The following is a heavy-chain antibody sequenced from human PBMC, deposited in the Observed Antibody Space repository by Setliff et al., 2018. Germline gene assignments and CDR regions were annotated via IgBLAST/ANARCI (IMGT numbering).Heavy chain of an antibody. D-gene: IGHD3-22*01. CDR2: INHRGTT. CDR3: ARGPRFDYESPTYRRRFDP. CDR1: GGSFSGYY. J-gene: IGHJ5*02. Sequence: SETLSLTCAVYGGSFSGYYWNWIRQAPGKGLEWSGEINHRGTTSYTPSLKGRVTISVDTSKNLFSLKLSPVTAADTAVYFCARGPRFDYESPTYRRRFDPWGQGTAVTVSS. V-gene: IGHV4-34*01.